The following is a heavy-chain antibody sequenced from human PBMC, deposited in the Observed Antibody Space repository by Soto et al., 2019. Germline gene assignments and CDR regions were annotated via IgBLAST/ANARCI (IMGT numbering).Heavy chain of an antibody. V-gene: IGHV1-8*01. CDR2: MNPNSGNT. D-gene: IGHD1-20*01. CDR3: ARDNKYNWNDEGWFDP. J-gene: IGHJ5*02. Sequence: QVQLVQSGAEVKKPGASVKVSCKASGYSFSDYDINWVRQATGQGPEWMGWMNPNSGNTGYAQKFQGRGTKNRNTSINTAYMELSSLGSEDTAVYYCARDNKYNWNDEGWFDPWGQGTLVTVSS. CDR1: GYSFSDYD.